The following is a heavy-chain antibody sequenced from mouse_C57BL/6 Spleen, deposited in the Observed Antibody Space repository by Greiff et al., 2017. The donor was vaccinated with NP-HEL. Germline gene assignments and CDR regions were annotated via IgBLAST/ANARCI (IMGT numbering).Heavy chain of an antibody. D-gene: IGHD2-4*01. V-gene: IGHV1-80*01. CDR3: ARGVGLDYAMDY. CDR1: GYAFSSYW. Sequence: VKLMESGAELVKPGASVKISCKASGYAFSSYWMNWVKQRPGKGLEWIGQIYPGDGDTNYNGKFKGKATLTADKSSSTAYMQLSSLTSEDSAVYFCARGVGLDYAMDYWGQGTSVTVSS. CDR2: IYPGDGDT. J-gene: IGHJ4*01.